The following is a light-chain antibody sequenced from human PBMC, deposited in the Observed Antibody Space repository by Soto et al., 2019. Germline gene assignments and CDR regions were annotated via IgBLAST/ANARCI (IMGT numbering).Light chain of an antibody. CDR2: GTS. CDR3: QQYNYWPT. V-gene: IGKV3-15*01. CDR1: QSLGSY. Sequence: ETVLTQSPATLSLSPGERATLSCRASQSLGSYLAWYQQKPGQAPRLLIYGTSTRATGIPARFSGSGSGTDFPLTISGLQSEDFAVYYCQQYNYWPTFGPGTKVDIK. J-gene: IGKJ3*01.